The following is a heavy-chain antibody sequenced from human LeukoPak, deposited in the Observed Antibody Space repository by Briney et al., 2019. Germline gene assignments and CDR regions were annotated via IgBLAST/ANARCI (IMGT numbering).Heavy chain of an antibody. CDR3: ISLFRLGKRGAN. V-gene: IGHV3-21*01. D-gene: IGHD3-9*01. Sequence: GGSLRLSCAASGFTFSSYSMNWVRQAPGKGLEWVSSISSSSSYIYYADSVKGRFTISRDNAKNSLYLQMNSLRDEDTAVYYCISLFRLGKRGANWGQGTLVTVSS. J-gene: IGHJ4*02. CDR2: ISSSSSYI. CDR1: GFTFSSYS.